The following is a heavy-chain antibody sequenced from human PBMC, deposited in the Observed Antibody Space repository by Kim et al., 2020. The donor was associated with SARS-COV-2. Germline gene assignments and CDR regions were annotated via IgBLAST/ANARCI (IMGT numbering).Heavy chain of an antibody. J-gene: IGHJ4*02. CDR1: GFTFSSYA. CDR3: AKDPLRFWDDSSGYQVVY. CDR2: ISGSGGST. Sequence: GGSLRLSCAASGFTFSSYAMSWVRQAPGKGLEWVSAISGSGGSTYYADSVKGRFTISRDNSKNTLYLQMNSLRAEDTAVYYCAKDPLRFWDDSSGYQVVYWGQGTLVTVSS. V-gene: IGHV3-23*01. D-gene: IGHD3-22*01.